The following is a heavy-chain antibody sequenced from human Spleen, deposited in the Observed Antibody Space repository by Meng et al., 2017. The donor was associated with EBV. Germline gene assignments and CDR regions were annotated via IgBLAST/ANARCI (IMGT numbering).Heavy chain of an antibody. V-gene: IGHV1-2*06. CDR1: GFTFTDYY. CDR2: INPNSGGT. J-gene: IGHJ2*01. CDR3: ATERWLQLLRYFDL. D-gene: IGHD5-24*01. Sequence: VQSGADVKTPGASVKVSCEASGFTFTDYYIHWVRQAPGQGLEWMGRINPNSGGTIYAQKFQGRVTMTRDTSISTAYMELTRLRSDDTAVYYCATERWLQLLRYFDLWGRGTLVTVSS.